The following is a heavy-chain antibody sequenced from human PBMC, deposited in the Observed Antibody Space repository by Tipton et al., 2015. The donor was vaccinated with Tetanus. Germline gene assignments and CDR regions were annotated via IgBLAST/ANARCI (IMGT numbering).Heavy chain of an antibody. Sequence: VQLVQSGAEVKKPGESLKISCEGSGYSFPSYWIAWVRQMPGKGLEWVGIIYPGDSDTTYSPSFQGQVTISADRSINTAYLQWSSLKASDTATYYCARRLGPYTGDQIWHFDLWGRGTLVTVSS. V-gene: IGHV5-51*01. CDR2: IYPGDSDT. CDR3: ARRLGPYTGDQIWHFDL. J-gene: IGHJ2*01. CDR1: GYSFPSYW. D-gene: IGHD7-27*01.